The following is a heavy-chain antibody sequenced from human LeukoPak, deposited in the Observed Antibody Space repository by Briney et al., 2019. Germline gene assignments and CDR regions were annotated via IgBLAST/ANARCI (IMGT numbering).Heavy chain of an antibody. CDR2: INWDGSRI. CDR3: AEASYYYDTSGLGAFDI. D-gene: IGHD3-22*01. V-gene: IGHV3-9*01. CDR1: GVTFDDNA. J-gene: IGHJ3*02. Sequence: GGSLRLSCAASGVTFDDNARYWVRQVPGKGLEWVSGINWDGSRIGYADAVRGRFTISRDSAKNSLYLQMNSLRAEDTALYYCAEASYYYDTSGLGAFDIWGQGTLVTVSS.